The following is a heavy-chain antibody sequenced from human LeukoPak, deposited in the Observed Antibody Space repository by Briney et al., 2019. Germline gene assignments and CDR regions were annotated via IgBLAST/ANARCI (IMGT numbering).Heavy chain of an antibody. CDR2: MNPNSGNT. V-gene: IGHV1-8*01. Sequence: ASVKVSCKASGYTFTSYDINWVRQAPGQGLEWMGWMNPNSGNTGYAQKFQGRVTMTRNTSISTAYMELSSLRSEDTAVYYCARVVPGMELWLYYWGQGTLVTVSS. CDR1: GYTFTSYD. D-gene: IGHD5-18*01. J-gene: IGHJ4*02. CDR3: ARVVPGMELWLYY.